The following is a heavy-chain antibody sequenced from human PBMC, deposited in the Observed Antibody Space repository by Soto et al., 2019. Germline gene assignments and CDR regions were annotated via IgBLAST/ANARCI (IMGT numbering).Heavy chain of an antibody. CDR2: IYPGDSDT. CDR3: ARRRYCSDISCYSAYYYYYMDV. Sequence: GESLKISCKGSGYSFSNHWIVWVRQMPGKGLEWMGTIYPGDSDTRYSPSFQGQVTISADKSISTAYLQWSSLKASDTAMYYCARRRYCSDISCYSAYYYYYMDVWGKGTTVTVSS. D-gene: IGHD2-15*01. V-gene: IGHV5-51*01. CDR1: GYSFSNHW. J-gene: IGHJ6*03.